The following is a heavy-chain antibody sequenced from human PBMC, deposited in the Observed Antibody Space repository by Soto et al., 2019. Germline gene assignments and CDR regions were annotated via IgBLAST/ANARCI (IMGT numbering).Heavy chain of an antibody. D-gene: IGHD3-22*01. CDR3: ARQIYDSDTGPNFQYYFDS. CDR2: IDPSDSQT. Sequence: GEALKIAGKGSGYSFAGYWITWVRQKQGKGLVWMGRIDPSDSQTYYSPSFRGHVTISVTKSITTVFLQWSSLRASDTAMYYCARQIYDSDTGPNFQYYFDSWGQGTPVTVSS. V-gene: IGHV5-10-1*01. J-gene: IGHJ4*02. CDR1: GYSFAGYW.